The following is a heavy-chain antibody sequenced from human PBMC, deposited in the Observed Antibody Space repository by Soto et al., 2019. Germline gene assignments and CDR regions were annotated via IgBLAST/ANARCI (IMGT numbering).Heavy chain of an antibody. CDR1: GLTVSGKKY. J-gene: IGHJ3*01. CDR2: FYDLDGT. V-gene: IGHV3-53*01. CDR3: ATWHLQEHAYDV. D-gene: IGHD4-4*01. Sequence: GGSLRLSCAVSGLTVSGKKYVAWVRQAPGKGLEWVSGFYDLDGTYYADSLKGRFTTSGDSSRTIVYLQMNGLRPEDTAAYYCATWHLQEHAYDVWGQGTTVTVSS.